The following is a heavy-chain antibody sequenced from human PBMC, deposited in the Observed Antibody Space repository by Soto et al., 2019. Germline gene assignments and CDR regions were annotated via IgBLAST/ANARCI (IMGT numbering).Heavy chain of an antibody. V-gene: IGHV1-69*01. D-gene: IGHD3-3*01. CDR1: GGTFSSYA. CDR3: ARDQEITIFGGDYYYYGMDV. Sequence: QVQLVQSGAEVKKPGSSVKVSCKASGGTFSSYAISWVRQAPGQGLEWMGGIIPIFGTANYAQKFQGRVTITADESTSTAYMELSSLSSEDTAVYYCARDQEITIFGGDYYYYGMDVWGQGTTVTVAS. CDR2: IIPIFGTA. J-gene: IGHJ6*02.